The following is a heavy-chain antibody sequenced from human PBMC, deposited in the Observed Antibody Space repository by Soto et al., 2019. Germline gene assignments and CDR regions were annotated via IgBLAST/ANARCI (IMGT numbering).Heavy chain of an antibody. CDR3: ARDSSSSSWYGVVYY. J-gene: IGHJ4*02. V-gene: IGHV3-30-3*01. D-gene: IGHD6-13*01. Sequence: PGGSLRLSCAASGFTFSSYAMHWVRQAPGKGLEWVAVISHDGSNKYYADSVKGRFTISRDNSKNTLYLQMNSLRAEDTAVYYCARDSSSSSWYGVVYYWGQGTLVTVS. CDR1: GFTFSSYA. CDR2: ISHDGSNK.